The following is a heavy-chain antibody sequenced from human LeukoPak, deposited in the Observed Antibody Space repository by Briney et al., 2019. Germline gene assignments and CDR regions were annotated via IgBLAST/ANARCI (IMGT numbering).Heavy chain of an antibody. V-gene: IGHV4-39*07. CDR1: GGSISSSSYS. CDR3: ARDVGATTLGWFDYYYYYMDV. CDR2: IYYSGST. D-gene: IGHD1-26*01. J-gene: IGHJ6*03. Sequence: SETLSLTCTVSGGSISSSSYSWGWIRQPPGKGLEWIGSIYYSGSTYYNPSLRSRVTILVDTSKNQFSLKLSSVTAADTAVYYCARDVGATTLGWFDYYYYYMDVWGKGTTVTVSS.